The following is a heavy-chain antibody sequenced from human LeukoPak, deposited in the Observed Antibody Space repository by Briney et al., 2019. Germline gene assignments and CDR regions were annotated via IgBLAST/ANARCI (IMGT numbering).Heavy chain of an antibody. CDR2: IGWNSGKI. CDR3: AKDILAVAGVVTAFDI. J-gene: IGHJ3*02. V-gene: IGHV3-9*01. CDR1: GFTFEDYA. Sequence: PGGSLRLSCAVSGFTFEDYAMHWVRQAPGKGLEWVSGIGWNSGKIGYADPVRGRFTISRDNAKNSLYLQMNSLKAEDTALYYCAKDILAVAGVVTAFDIWGQGIVVTVSS. D-gene: IGHD6-19*01.